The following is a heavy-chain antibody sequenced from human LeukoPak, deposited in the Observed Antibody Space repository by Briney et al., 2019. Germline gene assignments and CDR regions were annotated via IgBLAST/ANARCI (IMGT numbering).Heavy chain of an antibody. J-gene: IGHJ4*02. V-gene: IGHV3-48*01. D-gene: IGHD3-10*01. CDR1: GFTFSSHN. Sequence: AGGSLRLSCAAPGFTFSSHNMNWLRQAPGKGLEWVSYISSGSSTIFYADSVKGRFTISRDNAKTSLYLQMNSLRAEDTAVYYCARATPSGSYWFDYWGQGTLVTVSS. CDR3: ARATPSGSYWFDY. CDR2: ISSGSSTI.